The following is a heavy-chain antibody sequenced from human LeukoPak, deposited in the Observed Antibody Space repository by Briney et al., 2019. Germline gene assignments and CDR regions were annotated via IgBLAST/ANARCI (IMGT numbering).Heavy chain of an antibody. J-gene: IGHJ6*03. V-gene: IGHV3-66*01. CDR2: IYSGGST. Sequence: GGSLRLSCAASGFTVSSNYMSWVRQAPGKGLEWVSVIYSGGSTYYADSVKGRFTISRDNSKNTLYLQMNSLRAEDTAVYYCAKDSGGSSSSYYYYYYMDVWGKGTTVTVSS. CDR3: AKDSGGSSSSYYYYYYMDV. CDR1: GFTVSSNY. D-gene: IGHD6-6*01.